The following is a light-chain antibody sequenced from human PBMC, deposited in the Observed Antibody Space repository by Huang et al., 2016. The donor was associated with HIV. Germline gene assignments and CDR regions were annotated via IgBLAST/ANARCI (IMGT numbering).Light chain of an antibody. J-gene: IGKJ5*01. CDR3: QQSYTTPSIT. CDR1: QSITND. V-gene: IGKV1-39*01. CDR2: AAC. Sequence: DIQMTQSPSSLSASVGDRVTINCRASQSITNDLSWYQQKPGKAPKLLIYAACRLHTGGPPRFSGSESGAEFTLTISSLQPEDFATYYCQQSYTTPSITFGQGTRLDMK.